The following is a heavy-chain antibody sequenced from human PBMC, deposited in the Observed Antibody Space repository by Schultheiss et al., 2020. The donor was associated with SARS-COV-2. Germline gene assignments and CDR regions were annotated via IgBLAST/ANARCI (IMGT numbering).Heavy chain of an antibody. CDR1: GFTFSSYG. CDR2: IRYDGNNK. CDR3: ARDGPVLLWFRESPPTYYFDY. D-gene: IGHD3-10*01. V-gene: IGHV3-30*02. J-gene: IGHJ4*02. Sequence: GGSLRLSCAASGFTFSSYGMHWVRQAPGKGLEWVAFIRYDGNNKYNADSVKGRFTISRDNAKNSLYLQMNSLRDEDTAVYYCARDGPVLLWFRESPPTYYFDYWGQGTLVTVSS.